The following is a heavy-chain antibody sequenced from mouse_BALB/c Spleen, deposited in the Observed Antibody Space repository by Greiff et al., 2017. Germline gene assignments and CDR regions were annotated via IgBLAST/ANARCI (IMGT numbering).Heavy chain of an antibody. D-gene: IGHD2-2*01. J-gene: IGHJ4*01. Sequence: ESGPGLVAPSQSLSITCTVSGFSLTSYDISWIRQPPGKGLEWLGVIWTGGGTNYNSAFMSRLSISKDNSKSQVFLKMNSLQTDDTAIYYCVREGYGYEGAMDYWGQGTSVTVSS. V-gene: IGHV2-9-2*01. CDR2: IWTGGGT. CDR3: VREGYGYEGAMDY. CDR1: GFSLTSYD.